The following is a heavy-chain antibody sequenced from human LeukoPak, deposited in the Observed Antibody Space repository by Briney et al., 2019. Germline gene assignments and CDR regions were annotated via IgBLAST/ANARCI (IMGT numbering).Heavy chain of an antibody. Sequence: ASVKVSCKASGYTFSSYGISWVRQAPGQGLEWMGWISANNANTNYAQKFQGRVTMTRDTSISTAYMELTRLRSDDTAFYYCARGDYYGSGKVVAGWGQGTLVTVSS. J-gene: IGHJ4*02. CDR2: ISANNANT. D-gene: IGHD3-10*01. CDR3: ARGDYYGSGKVVAG. CDR1: GYTFSSYG. V-gene: IGHV1-18*01.